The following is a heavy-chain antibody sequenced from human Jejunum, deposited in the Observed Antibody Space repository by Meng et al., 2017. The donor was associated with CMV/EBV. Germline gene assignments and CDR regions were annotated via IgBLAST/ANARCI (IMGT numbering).Heavy chain of an antibody. CDR1: GFTVHNNY. J-gene: IGHJ4*02. V-gene: IGHV3-53*01. CDR2: MYSGGGT. CDR3: ARGDYYEKDYYFDY. Sequence: SGFTVHNNYMTWVRQAPGKGLEWVSLMYSGGGTYYGDYVQGRFTISRDNSKNTLYLQMNTLRAEDTAVYYCARGDYYEKDYYFDYWGRGTMVTVSS. D-gene: IGHD3-22*01.